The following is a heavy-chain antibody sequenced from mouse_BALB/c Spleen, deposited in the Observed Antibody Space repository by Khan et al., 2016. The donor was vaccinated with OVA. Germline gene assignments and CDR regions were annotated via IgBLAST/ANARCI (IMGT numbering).Heavy chain of an antibody. D-gene: IGHD1-1*01. CDR1: GFTFSTYG. CDR2: VSTGGSYT. CDR3: TRLAYYYDSEGFAY. Sequence: EVQLVESGGDLVKPGGSLKLSCAASGFTFSTYGMSWVRQAPDKRLEWVATVSTGGSYTYYPDSVKGRFTISRDNAKNTLYLKRSGLRSEDTAMFYCTRLAYYYDSEGFAYWGQGTLVTVSA. V-gene: IGHV5-6*01. J-gene: IGHJ3*01.